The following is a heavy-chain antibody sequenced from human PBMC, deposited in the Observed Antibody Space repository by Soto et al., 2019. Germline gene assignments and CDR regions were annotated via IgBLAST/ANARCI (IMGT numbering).Heavy chain of an antibody. D-gene: IGHD6-19*01. CDR1: GFTFSGYA. J-gene: IGHJ4*02. CDR3: AKGRAGSGWYFDY. CDR2: ISGSGGST. Sequence: PGGSLRLSCAASGFTFSGYAMSWVRQAPGKGLEWVSAISGSGGSTYYADSVKGRFTISRDNSKNTLYLQMNSLRAEDTAVYYCAKGRAGSGWYFDYWGQGTLVTVSS. V-gene: IGHV3-23*01.